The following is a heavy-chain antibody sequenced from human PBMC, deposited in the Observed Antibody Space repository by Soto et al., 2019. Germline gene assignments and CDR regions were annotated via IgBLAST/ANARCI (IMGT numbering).Heavy chain of an antibody. J-gene: IGHJ6*02. CDR3: ARMVVTRATPNYYYYYGMDV. V-gene: IGHV1-69*13. CDR2: IIPIFGTA. Sequence: GASVKVSCKASGGTFSSYAISWLRQAPGQGLEWMGGIIPIFGTANYAQKFQGRVTITADESTSTAYMELSSLRSEDTAVYYCARMVVTRATPNYYYYYGMDVWGQGTTVTVSS. CDR1: GGTFSSYA. D-gene: IGHD2-21*02.